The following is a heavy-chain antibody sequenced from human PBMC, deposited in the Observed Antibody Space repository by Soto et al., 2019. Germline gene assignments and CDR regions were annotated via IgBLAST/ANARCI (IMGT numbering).Heavy chain of an antibody. V-gene: IGHV1-69*06. J-gene: IGHJ6*02. CDR3: ARPDSRSHYGMDV. CDR2: IIPIFGTA. CDR1: GGTFSSYA. D-gene: IGHD6-13*01. Sequence: SVKVSCKASGGTFSSYAISWVRQAPGQGLEWMGGIIPIFGTANYAQKFQGRVTITADKSTSTAYMELSSLRSEDTAVYYCARPDSRSHYGMDVWGQGTTVTAYS.